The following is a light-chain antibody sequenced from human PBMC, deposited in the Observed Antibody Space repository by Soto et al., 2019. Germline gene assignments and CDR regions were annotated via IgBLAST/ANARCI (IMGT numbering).Light chain of an antibody. CDR2: DAS. V-gene: IGKV1-33*01. Sequence: MSQSLSSLSGSLGDRVIITFQASQNINNYLNWYQQKPGRAPKLLIYDASNLEAGVPSRFRGSGSGTDFTFTISRLQPEDIATYYCQQYENLPTFGQGTRLEI. CDR1: QNINNY. J-gene: IGKJ5*01. CDR3: QQYENLPT.